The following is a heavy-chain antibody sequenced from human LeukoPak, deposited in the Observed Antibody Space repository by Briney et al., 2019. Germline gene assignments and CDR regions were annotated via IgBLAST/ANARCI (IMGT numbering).Heavy chain of an antibody. J-gene: IGHJ5*02. Sequence: SETLYLTCTVSGGSISSGTYYWSWMRQPAGKGLEWIGRIYTSGTTNYNPSLKSRVTISVDTSKNQFSLKLTSVTAADTAVYYCARGKGYDFWSGSVWFDPWGQGTLVTVSS. V-gene: IGHV4-61*02. CDR1: GGSISSGTYY. CDR2: IYTSGTT. CDR3: ARGKGYDFWSGSVWFDP. D-gene: IGHD3-3*01.